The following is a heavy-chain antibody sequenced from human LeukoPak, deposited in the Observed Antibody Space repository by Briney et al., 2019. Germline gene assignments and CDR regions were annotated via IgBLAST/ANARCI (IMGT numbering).Heavy chain of an antibody. J-gene: IGHJ6*02. V-gene: IGHV3-23*01. Sequence: GGSLRLSCAASGFTFSSYAMSWVRQAPGKGLEWVSAISGSGGSTYYADSVKGRFTISRDNSKNTLYLQMNSLRAEDTAVYYCAKVRQQLVRLDGMDVWGQGTTVIVSS. D-gene: IGHD6-6*01. CDR3: AKVRQQLVRLDGMDV. CDR1: GFTFSSYA. CDR2: ISGSGGST.